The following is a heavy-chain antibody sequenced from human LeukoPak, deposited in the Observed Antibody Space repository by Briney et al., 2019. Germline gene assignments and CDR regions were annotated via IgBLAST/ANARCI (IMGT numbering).Heavy chain of an antibody. CDR3: ARVYCSSTSCHYYFDY. Sequence: ASVKVSCKASGYTFTGYYMHWVRQAPGQGLEWMGWINPNSGGTNYAQKFQGWVTMTRDTSISTAYMELSSLRSEDTAVYYCARVYCSSTSCHYYFDYWGQGTLVTVSS. CDR1: GYTFTGYY. CDR2: INPNSGGT. V-gene: IGHV1-2*04. D-gene: IGHD2-2*01. J-gene: IGHJ4*02.